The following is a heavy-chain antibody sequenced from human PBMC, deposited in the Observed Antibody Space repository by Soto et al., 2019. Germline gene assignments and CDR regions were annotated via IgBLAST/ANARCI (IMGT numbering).Heavy chain of an antibody. J-gene: IGHJ6*02. CDR3: ALGYFDSPRYYGMDV. Sequence: GGSLRLSCAASGFTFSSYAMHWVRQAPGKGLEWVAVISYDGSNKYYADSVKGRFTISRDNSKNTLYLQMNSLRAEDTAVYYCALGYFDSPRYYGMDVWGQGTTVTVSS. V-gene: IGHV3-30-3*01. D-gene: IGHD3-9*01. CDR1: GFTFSSYA. CDR2: ISYDGSNK.